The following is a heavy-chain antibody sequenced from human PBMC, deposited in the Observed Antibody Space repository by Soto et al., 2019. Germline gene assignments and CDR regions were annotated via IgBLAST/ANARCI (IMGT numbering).Heavy chain of an antibody. CDR1: GYTFTAYY. Sequence: QVQLVQSGAEVKKPGASVKVSCRPSGYTFTAYYIHWVRQAPGQGLEWMGWVDPNSGGTRDAQNFQGRVTMTRDTSTSTVYMELNWLRSDDAALDYGARDNYGPLDYWGQGTLVTVSS. J-gene: IGHJ4*02. V-gene: IGHV1-2*02. CDR2: VDPNSGGT. D-gene: IGHD3-10*01. CDR3: ARDNYGPLDY.